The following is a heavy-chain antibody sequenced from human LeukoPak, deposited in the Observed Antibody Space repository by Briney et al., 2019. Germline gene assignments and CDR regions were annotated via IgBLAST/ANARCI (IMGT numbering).Heavy chain of an antibody. V-gene: IGHV4-38-2*01. J-gene: IGHJ3*02. CDR1: GSYISSGYY. D-gene: IGHD3-22*01. CDR3: ARLPYDSIGYYAFDI. Sequence: KPSETLSLTCAVSGSYISSGYYWGWIRQPPGKGLEWIGNAFHTGTTNYNPSLKSRVTISVDSPKKYFSLKLRSMTAADTAVYFCARLPYDSIGYYAFDIWGQGTIVTVSS. CDR2: AFHTGTT.